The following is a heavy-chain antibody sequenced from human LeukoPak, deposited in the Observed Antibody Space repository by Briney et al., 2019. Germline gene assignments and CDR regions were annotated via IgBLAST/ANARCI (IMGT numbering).Heavy chain of an antibody. D-gene: IGHD3-22*01. CDR1: GGSISSSSYY. J-gene: IGHJ4*02. CDR2: IYYSGST. CDR3: GRHGGLRYYYDSSGYFFDY. Sequence: KPSETLSLTCTVSGGSISSSSYYWGWIRQPPGKGLEWIASIYYSGSTYYNPSLKTRVTIPVYTSNNQFSLKLSSVTPADTAFYYGGRHGGLRYYYDSSGYFFDYWGQGTLVTVSS. V-gene: IGHV4-39*01.